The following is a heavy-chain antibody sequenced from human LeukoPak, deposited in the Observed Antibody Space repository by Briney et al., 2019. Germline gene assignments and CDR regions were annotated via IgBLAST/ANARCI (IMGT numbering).Heavy chain of an antibody. V-gene: IGHV1-8*01. CDR2: MNPNSGNT. J-gene: IGHJ5*02. Sequence: GASVKVSCKASGYTFTSYDINWVRQATGQGLEWMGWMNPNSGNTGYAQKFQGRVTMTRDTSISTAYMELSRLRSDDTAVYYCARDRDYSNYGPGWFDPWGQGTLVTVSS. D-gene: IGHD4-11*01. CDR1: GYTFTSYD. CDR3: ARDRDYSNYGPGWFDP.